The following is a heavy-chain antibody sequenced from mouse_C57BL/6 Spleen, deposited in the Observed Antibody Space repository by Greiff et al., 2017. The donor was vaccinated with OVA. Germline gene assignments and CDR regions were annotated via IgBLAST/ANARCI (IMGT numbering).Heavy chain of an antibody. D-gene: IGHD2-3*01. CDR3: ARKYDGYYGAMDY. Sequence: QVQLKESGPGLVQPSQRLSITCTVSGFSLTSYGVHWVRQSPGKGLEWLGVIWSGGSTDYNAAFISRLSISKDNSKSQVFFKMNSLQADDTAIYYCARKYDGYYGAMDYWGQGTSVTVSS. V-gene: IGHV2-2*01. J-gene: IGHJ4*01. CDR1: GFSLTSYG. CDR2: IWSGGST.